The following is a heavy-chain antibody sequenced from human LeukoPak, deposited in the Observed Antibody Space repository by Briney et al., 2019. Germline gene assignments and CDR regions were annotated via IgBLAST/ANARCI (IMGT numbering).Heavy chain of an antibody. Sequence: SETLSLTCTVSGGSISSYYWSWIRQPAGKGLEWIGRIYTSGSTSYNPSLKSRVTMSVDTSKNQFSLKLSSVTAADTAVYYCARGPNRITMMIGDAFDIWGQGTMVTVSS. CDR3: ARGPNRITMMIGDAFDI. D-gene: IGHD3-22*01. CDR2: IYTSGST. CDR1: GGSISSYY. J-gene: IGHJ3*02. V-gene: IGHV4-4*07.